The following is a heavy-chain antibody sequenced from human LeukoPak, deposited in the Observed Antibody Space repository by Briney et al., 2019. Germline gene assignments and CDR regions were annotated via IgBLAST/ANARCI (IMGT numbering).Heavy chain of an antibody. CDR1: GFTFDDYG. J-gene: IGHJ4*02. CDR3: ATYRQVLLPFES. CDR2: INWNGGST. D-gene: IGHD2-8*02. V-gene: IGHV3-20*04. Sequence: GGSLRLSCAASGFTFDDYGMSWVRQAPGKGLEWVSGINWNGGSTGYADSVKGRFTISRDNAKNSLYLQMNSLRADDTAIYYCATYRQVLLPFESWGQGTLVTVSS.